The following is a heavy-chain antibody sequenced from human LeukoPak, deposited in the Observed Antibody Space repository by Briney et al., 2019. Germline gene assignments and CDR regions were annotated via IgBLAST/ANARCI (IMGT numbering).Heavy chain of an antibody. V-gene: IGHV1-24*01. Sequence: ASVKVSCKASGYTFTSYGISWVRQAPGKGLEWMGGFDPEDGETIYAQKFQGRVTMTEDTSTDTAYMELSSLRSEDTAVYYCATAAPSVVVVPAAIHWFDPWGQGTLVTVSS. CDR3: ATAAPSVVVVPAAIHWFDP. CDR1: GYTFTSYG. D-gene: IGHD2-2*01. J-gene: IGHJ5*02. CDR2: FDPEDGET.